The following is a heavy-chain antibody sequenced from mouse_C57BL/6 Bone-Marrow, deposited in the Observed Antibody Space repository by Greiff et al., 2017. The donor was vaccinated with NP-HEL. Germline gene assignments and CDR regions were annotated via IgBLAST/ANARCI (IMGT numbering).Heavy chain of an antibody. D-gene: IGHD2-4*01. V-gene: IGHV5-16*01. Sequence: EVKLMESEGGLVQPGSSMKLSCTASGFTFSDYYMAWVRQVPEKGLEWVANINYDGSSTYYLDSLKSRFIISRDNAKNILYLQMSSLKSEDTATYYCARVYYDYDVAWFAYWGQGTLVTVSA. CDR3: ARVYYDYDVAWFAY. CDR2: INYDGSST. J-gene: IGHJ3*01. CDR1: GFTFSDYY.